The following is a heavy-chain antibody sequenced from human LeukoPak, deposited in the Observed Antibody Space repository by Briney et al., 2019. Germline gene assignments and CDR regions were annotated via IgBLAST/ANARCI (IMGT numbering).Heavy chain of an antibody. V-gene: IGHV4-39*07. Sequence: SETLSLTCTVSGGSISSNNYYWGWIRQPPGKGLEWIGEINHSGSTNYNPSLKSRVTISVDTSKNQFSLKLSSVTAADTAVYYCAGDGYNYTDLDYWGQGTLVTVSS. J-gene: IGHJ4*02. D-gene: IGHD5-24*01. CDR1: GGSISSNNYY. CDR3: AGDGYNYTDLDY. CDR2: INHSGST.